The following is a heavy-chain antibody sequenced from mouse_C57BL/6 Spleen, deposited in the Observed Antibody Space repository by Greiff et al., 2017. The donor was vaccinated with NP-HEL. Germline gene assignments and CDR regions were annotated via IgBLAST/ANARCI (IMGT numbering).Heavy chain of an antibody. Sequence: EVQVVESGPVLVKPGASVKMSCKASGYTFTDYYMNWVKQSHGKSLEWIGVINPYNGGTSYNQKFKGKATLTVDKSSSTAYMELNSLTSEDSAVYYCARSRYFDVWGTGTTVTVSS. CDR2: INPYNGGT. CDR3: ARSRYFDV. J-gene: IGHJ1*03. CDR1: GYTFTDYY. V-gene: IGHV1-19*01.